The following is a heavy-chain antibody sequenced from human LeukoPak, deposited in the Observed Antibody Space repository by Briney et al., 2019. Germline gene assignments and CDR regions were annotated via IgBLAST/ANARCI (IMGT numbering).Heavy chain of an antibody. CDR1: GFTFSGYS. CDR2: ISGSSSKM. CDR3: ARVGSEWLVNDY. D-gene: IGHD3-10*01. Sequence: PGGSLRLSCAASGFTFSGYSMVWVRLAPGKGLEWVSYISGSSSKMYYADSVKGRFTISRDKAKNSLYLQMNSLRDEDTALYYCARVGSEWLVNDYWGQGTLVTVSS. J-gene: IGHJ4*02. V-gene: IGHV3-48*02.